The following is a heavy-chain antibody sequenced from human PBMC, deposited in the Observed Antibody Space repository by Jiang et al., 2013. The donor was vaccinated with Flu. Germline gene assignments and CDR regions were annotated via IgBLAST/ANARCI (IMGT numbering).Heavy chain of an antibody. CDR3: ARSRGPMVRGVPSRTTGWFDP. D-gene: IGHD3-10*01. Sequence: PGLVKPSGTLSLTCAVSGGSISSSNWWSWVRQPPGKGLEWIGEIYHSGSTNYNPSLKSRVTISVDKSKNQFSLKLSSVTAADTAVYYCARSRGPMVRGVPSRTTGWFDPWGQGTLVTVSS. CDR1: GGSISSSNW. CDR2: IYHSGST. J-gene: IGHJ5*02. V-gene: IGHV4-4*02.